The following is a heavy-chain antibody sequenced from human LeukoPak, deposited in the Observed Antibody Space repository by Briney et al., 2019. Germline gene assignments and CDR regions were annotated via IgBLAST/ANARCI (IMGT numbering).Heavy chain of an antibody. CDR1: GGSISNYY. Sequence: SETLSLTCTVSGGSISNYYWSWIRQPPGKGLEGSGYIYYSGSTNYNPSLKSRVTISVDTSKNQFSLKLSSVTAADTAVYYCARGDTKRYYFDYWGQGTLVTVSS. CDR3: ARGDTKRYYFDY. V-gene: IGHV4-59*01. D-gene: IGHD2-8*01. J-gene: IGHJ4*02. CDR2: IYYSGST.